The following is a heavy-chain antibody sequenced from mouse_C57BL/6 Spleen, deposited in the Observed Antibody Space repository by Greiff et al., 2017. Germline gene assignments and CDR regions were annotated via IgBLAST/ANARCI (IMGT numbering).Heavy chain of an antibody. D-gene: IGHD1-1*01. CDR3: ARSTTTVVATDGGYHFDY. J-gene: IGHJ2*01. CDR1: GYTFTSYW. Sequence: VQLQQPGTELVKPGASVKLSCKASGYTFTSYWMHWVKQRPGQGLEWIGNIYPSNGGTNYNEKFKSKATLTVDKSSSTAYMQLSSLTSEDSAVYYCARSTTTVVATDGGYHFDYWGQGTTLTVSS. CDR2: IYPSNGGT. V-gene: IGHV1-53*01.